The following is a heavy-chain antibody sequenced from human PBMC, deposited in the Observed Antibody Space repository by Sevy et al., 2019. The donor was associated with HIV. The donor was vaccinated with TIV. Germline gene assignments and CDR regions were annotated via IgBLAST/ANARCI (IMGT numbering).Heavy chain of an antibody. J-gene: IGHJ4*02. CDR3: ARDSQGSGWFHFDY. Sequence: GGSLRLSCAASGFTVSSNYMSWVRQAPGKGLEWVSVIYSGGSTYYADSVKGRITISRDNSKNTLYLQMNSLRAEDTAVYYCARDSQGSGWFHFDYWGQGTLVTVSS. V-gene: IGHV3-53*01. CDR2: IYSGGST. D-gene: IGHD6-19*01. CDR1: GFTVSSNY.